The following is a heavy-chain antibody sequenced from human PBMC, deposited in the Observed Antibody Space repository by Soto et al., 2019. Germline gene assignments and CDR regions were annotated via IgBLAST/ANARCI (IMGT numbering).Heavy chain of an antibody. V-gene: IGHV4-31*03. CDR2: IYYSGST. D-gene: IGHD6-19*01. CDR1: GGSISSGGYY. Sequence: SETLSLTCTVSGGSISSGGYYWSWIRQHPGKGLEWIGYIYYSGSTYYDPSLKSRVTISVDTSKNQFSLKLSSVTAADTAVYYCARVHVMVVAGSTFDYWGHGTLVTVSS. CDR3: ARVHVMVVAGSTFDY. J-gene: IGHJ4*01.